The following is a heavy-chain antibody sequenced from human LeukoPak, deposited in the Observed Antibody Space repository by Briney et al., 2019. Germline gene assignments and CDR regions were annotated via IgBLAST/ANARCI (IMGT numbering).Heavy chain of an antibody. V-gene: IGHV3-21*04. J-gene: IGHJ2*01. D-gene: IGHD6-6*01. CDR1: GFTFSSYS. CDR3: AKVPQATRPGRWYFDL. Sequence: GGSLRLSCAASGFTFSSYSMNWVRQAPGKGLEWVSSISSSSSYIYYADSVKGRFTISRDNAKNSLYLQMNSLRAEDTAVYYCAKVPQATRPGRWYFDLWGRGTLVTVSS. CDR2: ISSSSSYI.